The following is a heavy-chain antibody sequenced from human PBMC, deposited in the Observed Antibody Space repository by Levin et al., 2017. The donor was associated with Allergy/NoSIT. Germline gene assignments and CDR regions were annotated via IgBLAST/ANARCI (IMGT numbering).Heavy chain of an antibody. V-gene: IGHV3-23*01. Sequence: GESLKISCAASGYIFSNYAVSWVRQAPGQGLDWVSAISASGDITKYAASVKGRFTISRDNSKYTVYLQMNSLRGEDTAVYFCARGRWVVSGSFLLDLWGQGTLVTVSS. CDR1: GYIFSNYA. CDR3: ARGRWVVSGSFLLDL. D-gene: IGHD3-10*01. CDR2: ISASGDIT. J-gene: IGHJ5*02.